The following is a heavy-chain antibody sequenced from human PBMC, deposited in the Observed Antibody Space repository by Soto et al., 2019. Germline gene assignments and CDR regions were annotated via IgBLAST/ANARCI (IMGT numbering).Heavy chain of an antibody. Sequence: GGSLRLSCAASGFTFSSYWMSWVRQAPGKGLEWVANIKQDGSEKYYVDSVKGRFTISRDNAKNSRYMQMNSLRAEDTAVYSCARYWVGTGSYYSYYYYCMDVWGQGTTVTVSS. J-gene: IGHJ6*02. CDR3: ARYWVGTGSYYSYYYYCMDV. D-gene: IGHD3-10*01. CDR2: IKQDGSEK. CDR1: GFTFSSYW. V-gene: IGHV3-7*01.